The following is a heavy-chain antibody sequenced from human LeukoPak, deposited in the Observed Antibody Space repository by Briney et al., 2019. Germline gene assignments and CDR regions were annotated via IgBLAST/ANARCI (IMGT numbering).Heavy chain of an antibody. CDR2: IYSGGST. CDR3: ARERGYGGNLGDY. V-gene: IGHV3-53*01. J-gene: IGHJ4*02. CDR1: GFTVSSNY. Sequence: GGSLRLSCAASGFTVSSNYMSWVRQAPGKGLEWVSVIYSGGSTYYADSVKGRFTISRDNSKNTLYLQMNSLRAEDTAVYYCARERGYGGNLGDYWGQGTLVTVSS. D-gene: IGHD4-23*01.